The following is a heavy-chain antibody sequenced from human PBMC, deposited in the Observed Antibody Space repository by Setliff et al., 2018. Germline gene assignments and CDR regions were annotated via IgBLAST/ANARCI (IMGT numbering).Heavy chain of an antibody. CDR1: GYTFTSYA. V-gene: IGHV1-3*04. CDR2: INTGNGNT. Sequence: ASVKVSCKASGYTFTSYAMHWVRQAPGQRLEWMGWINTGNGNTKYSQQFQGRVTITRDTSANTAYMELSSLRSEGTAVYYCARIKSSLVRGVISAFDIWGQGTMVTVSS. D-gene: IGHD3-10*01. CDR3: ARIKSSLVRGVISAFDI. J-gene: IGHJ3*02.